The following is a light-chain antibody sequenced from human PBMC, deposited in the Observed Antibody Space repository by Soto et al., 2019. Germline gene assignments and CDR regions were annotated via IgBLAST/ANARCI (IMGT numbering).Light chain of an antibody. V-gene: IGKV3-11*01. J-gene: IGKJ4*01. CDR2: DAS. CDR3: HLRRNWPPLT. Sequence: EIVLTQSPATLSLSPGERATLSCRASQRGSSYLAWYQQKPGQAPRLLIYDASNRANGIPARFSGSGSGTEVTLTSISLEPEDFAGDCCHLRRNWPPLTCGGGTKGEIK. CDR1: QRGSSY.